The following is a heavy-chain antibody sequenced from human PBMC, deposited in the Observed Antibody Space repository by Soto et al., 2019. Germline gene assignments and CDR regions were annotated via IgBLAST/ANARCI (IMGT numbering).Heavy chain of an antibody. Sequence: QVQLHESGPGLVKPSETLSLTCTVSGGSISGNYWNWIRQPPGKGLEWIGYIFYNGITSYSPSLKSRVSISLDTSKNQLSLNLSSVTAADTAVYYCARDSPRTTAFGPFYYYTMAVWGPGTTVTVSS. V-gene: IGHV4-59*01. J-gene: IGHJ6*02. CDR2: IFYNGIT. D-gene: IGHD3-10*01. CDR3: ARDSPRTTAFGPFYYYTMAV. CDR1: GGSISGNY.